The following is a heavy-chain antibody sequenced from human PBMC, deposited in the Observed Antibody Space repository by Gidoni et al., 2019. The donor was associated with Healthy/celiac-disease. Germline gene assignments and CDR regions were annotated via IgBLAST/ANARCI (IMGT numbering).Heavy chain of an antibody. J-gene: IGHJ5*02. CDR3: ARGGLRLGEFPTYNWFDP. CDR2: IYHSGST. D-gene: IGHD3-16*01. CDR1: GYSISSGYY. V-gene: IGHV4-38-2*02. Sequence: QVQLQESGPGLVKPSETLSLTCPVSGYSISSGYYWGWIRQPPGKGLEWIGSIYHSGSTYYNPSLKSRVTISVDTSKNQFSLKLSSVTAADTAVYYCARGGLRLGEFPTYNWFDPWGQGTLVTVSS.